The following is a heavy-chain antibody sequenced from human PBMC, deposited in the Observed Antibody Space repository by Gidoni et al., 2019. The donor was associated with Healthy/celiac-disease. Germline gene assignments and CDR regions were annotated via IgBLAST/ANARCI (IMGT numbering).Heavy chain of an antibody. CDR3: ARYSTPTYGMDV. J-gene: IGHJ6*02. V-gene: IGHV1-69*04. CDR2: IIPILVIA. CDR1: GGTFSSYA. Sequence: QVQLVQSGAEGKKPGSSVKVSGKAAGGTFSSYAISWVRQAPGQGLEWMGRIIPILVIAHYAQKFQGRVTIPADKSTSTAYMELSSLRSEDTAVYYCARYSTPTYGMDVWGQGTTVTVSS. D-gene: IGHD4-4*01.